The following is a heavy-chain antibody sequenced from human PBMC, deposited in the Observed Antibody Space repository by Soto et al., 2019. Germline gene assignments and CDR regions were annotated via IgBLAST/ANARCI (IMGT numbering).Heavy chain of an antibody. D-gene: IGHD6-13*01. CDR3: AKSAQHLVLVDYYYGMDV. CDR1: GFTFSSYG. Sequence: QVQLVESGGGVVQPGRSLRLSCAASGFTFSSYGMHWVRQAPGKGLEWVAVISYDGSNKYYADSVKGRFTISRDNSKNSLYLQMNSLRAEDTAVYYCAKSAQHLVLVDYYYGMDVWGQGTTVTVSS. J-gene: IGHJ6*02. CDR2: ISYDGSNK. V-gene: IGHV3-30*18.